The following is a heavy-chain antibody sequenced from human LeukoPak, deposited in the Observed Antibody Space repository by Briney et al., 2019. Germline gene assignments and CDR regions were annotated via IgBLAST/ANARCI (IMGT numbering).Heavy chain of an antibody. V-gene: IGHV3-64D*06. J-gene: IGHJ4*02. CDR1: GFTFSNYA. CDR3: VKDRGWLQPFDY. D-gene: IGHD5-24*01. Sequence: QPGGSLRLSCSASGFTFSNYAMHWVRQAPGKGLEYVSAISSTGGSTYYADSVKGRFTISRDNSKNTLYLQMSSLRAEDTAVYYCVKDRGWLQPFDYWGQGTLAAVSS. CDR2: ISSTGGST.